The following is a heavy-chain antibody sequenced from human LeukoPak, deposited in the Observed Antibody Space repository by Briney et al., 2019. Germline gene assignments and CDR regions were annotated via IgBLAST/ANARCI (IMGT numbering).Heavy chain of an antibody. Sequence: PGGSLRLSCAASGFTFSNYAMTWVRQAPGKGLEWVSAISGSGGSTYYADSVKGRFTISRDNSKNTLYLQMNSLRAEDTAVYYCVYYGSGSYYPFDYWGQGTLVTVSS. CDR1: GFTFSNYA. D-gene: IGHD3-10*01. J-gene: IGHJ4*02. CDR3: VYYGSGSYYPFDY. CDR2: ISGSGGST. V-gene: IGHV3-23*01.